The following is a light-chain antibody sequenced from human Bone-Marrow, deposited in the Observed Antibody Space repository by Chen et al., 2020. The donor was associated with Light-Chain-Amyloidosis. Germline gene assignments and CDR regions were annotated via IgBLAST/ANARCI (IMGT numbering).Light chain of an antibody. Sequence: SYVLTQPSSVSVAPGQTATIACGGNNSGSTSVHWYQQTPGQAPLLVVYDDSDRPSGIPERLSGSNSGNTATLTISRVEAGDEADYYCQVWDRSSDRPVCGGGTKLTVL. V-gene: IGLV3-21*02. CDR2: DDS. CDR1: NSGSTS. J-gene: IGLJ3*02. CDR3: QVWDRSSDRPV.